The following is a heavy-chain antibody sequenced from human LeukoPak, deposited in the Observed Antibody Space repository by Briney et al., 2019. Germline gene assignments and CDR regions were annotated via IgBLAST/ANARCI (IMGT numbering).Heavy chain of an antibody. Sequence: SETLSLACTVSGGSISSYYWSWIRQPPGKGLEWIGYIYYSGSTNYNPSLKSRVTISVDTSKNQFSLKLNSVTAADTAVYYCARQSITVAGISFDYWGQGTLVTVSS. D-gene: IGHD6-19*01. CDR2: IYYSGST. CDR3: ARQSITVAGISFDY. CDR1: GGSISSYY. J-gene: IGHJ4*02. V-gene: IGHV4-59*08.